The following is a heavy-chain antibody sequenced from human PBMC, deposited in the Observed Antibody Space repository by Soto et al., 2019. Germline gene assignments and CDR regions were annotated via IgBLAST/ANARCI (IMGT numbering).Heavy chain of an antibody. D-gene: IGHD3-9*01. CDR3: ARLEGLATISYYFDY. J-gene: IGHJ4*02. CDR1: GGSVSSSNYY. V-gene: IGHV4-39*01. CDR2: IYYSGST. Sequence: SETLSLTCTVSGGSVSSSNYYWGWIRQSPGKGLEWIGSIYYSGSTYYNPSLESRVTISVDKSKNQFSLKVISVTAADTAVYYCARLEGLATISYYFDYWGKGTLVPVSS.